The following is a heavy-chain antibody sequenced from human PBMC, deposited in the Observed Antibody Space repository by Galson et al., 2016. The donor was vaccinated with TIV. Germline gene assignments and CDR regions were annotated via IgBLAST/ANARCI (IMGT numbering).Heavy chain of an antibody. J-gene: IGHJ3*01. D-gene: IGHD1-26*01. V-gene: IGHV3-23*01. CDR2: LSLSGAYT. CDR1: GFSFRNYV. Sequence: SLRLSCAASGFSFRNYVMSWVRLAPGKGLEWVSSLSLSGAYTYYADSVKGRFTISRDNSKYTLFLQLNSLRAEDTAIYFCAKVGKSGDYSWDAFDVWGQETVVTVSS. CDR3: AKVGKSGDYSWDAFDV.